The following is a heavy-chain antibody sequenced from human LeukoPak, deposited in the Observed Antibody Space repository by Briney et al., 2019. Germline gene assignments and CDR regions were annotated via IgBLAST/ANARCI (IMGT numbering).Heavy chain of an antibody. V-gene: IGHV3-11*06. CDR3: ARASASYFDY. CDR1: GFTFNSYA. Sequence: PGGSLRLSCAASGFTFNSYAMSWIRQAPGKGLEWVSYISSSSSSYTNYADSVKGRFTISRDNAKNSLYLQLNSLRAEDTAVYYCARASASYFDYWGQGTLVTVSS. J-gene: IGHJ4*02. CDR2: ISSSSSSYT.